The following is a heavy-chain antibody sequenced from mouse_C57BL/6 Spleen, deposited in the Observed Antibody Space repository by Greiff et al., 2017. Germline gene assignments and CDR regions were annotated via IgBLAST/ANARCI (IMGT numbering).Heavy chain of an antibody. D-gene: IGHD2-3*01. CDR1: GYTFTDYN. Sequence: VQLQQSGPELVKPGASVKMSCKASGYTFTDYNMHWVKQSHGKSLEWIGYINPNNGGTSYNQKFKGKATLTVNKSSSAAYMELRSLTSEDSAVYYCARRGSYDGYYEDYWGQGTTLTVSS. CDR3: ARRGSYDGYYEDY. CDR2: INPNNGGT. J-gene: IGHJ2*01. V-gene: IGHV1-22*01.